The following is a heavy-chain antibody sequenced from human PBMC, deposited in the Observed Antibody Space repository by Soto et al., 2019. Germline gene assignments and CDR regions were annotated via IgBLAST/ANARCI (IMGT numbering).Heavy chain of an antibody. D-gene: IGHD4-17*01. CDR2: INWNGGST. Sequence: EVQLVESGGGVVRPGGSLRLSCAASGFTFDDYGMSWVRQAPGKGLEWVSGINWNGGSTGYTDSVKGRFTISRDNAKNSLYLQMNSLRAEDTVLYHCARALQPDYGDYPLDYWGQGTLVTVSS. J-gene: IGHJ4*02. V-gene: IGHV3-20*01. CDR3: ARALQPDYGDYPLDY. CDR1: GFTFDDYG.